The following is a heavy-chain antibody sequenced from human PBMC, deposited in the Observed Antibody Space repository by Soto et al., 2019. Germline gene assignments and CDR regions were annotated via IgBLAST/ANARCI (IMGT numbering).Heavy chain of an antibody. CDR1: GGSISSGDYY. CDR2: IYYSGST. Sequence: PSETLSLTCTVSGGSISSGDYYWSWIRQPPGKGLECIGYIYYSGSTKYNPSLKSRVTISVDTSKNQFSLKLSSVTAADTAVYYCERRYGASFDYWGQGTLVTVSS. D-gene: IGHD4-17*01. CDR3: ERRYGASFDY. J-gene: IGHJ4*02. V-gene: IGHV4-61*08.